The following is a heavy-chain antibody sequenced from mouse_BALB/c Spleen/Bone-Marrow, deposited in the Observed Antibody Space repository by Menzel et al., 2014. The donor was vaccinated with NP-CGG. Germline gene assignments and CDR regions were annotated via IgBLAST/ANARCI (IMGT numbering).Heavy chain of an antibody. D-gene: IGHD3-2*02. CDR3: AKNQEAFDY. CDR2: INSNGGIT. J-gene: IGHJ2*01. V-gene: IGHV5-6-3*01. CDR1: GFTFSNYG. Sequence: EVKVVESGGGLVQPGGPLKLSCAASGFTFSNYGMSWVRQTPDKRLELVATINSNGGITYYPDSVKGRFTISRDNAKNTLYLQMSSLKSEDTAMYYCAKNQEAFDYWGQGTTLTVSS.